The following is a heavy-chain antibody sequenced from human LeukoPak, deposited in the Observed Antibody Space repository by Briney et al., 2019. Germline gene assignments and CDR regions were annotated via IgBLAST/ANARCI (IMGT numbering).Heavy chain of an antibody. CDR2: INRSGST. V-gene: IGHV4-34*01. CDR1: GGSFSGYY. CDR3: ARVGADGSGFLFDY. J-gene: IGHJ4*02. D-gene: IGHD3-10*01. Sequence: SETLSLTCAVSGGSFSGYYWSWPRQPPGKGLEWIGEINRSGSTNYNPSLKSRVTISVDTSKNQFSLKLSSVTAADTAVYYCARVGADGSGFLFDYWGQGTLVTVSS.